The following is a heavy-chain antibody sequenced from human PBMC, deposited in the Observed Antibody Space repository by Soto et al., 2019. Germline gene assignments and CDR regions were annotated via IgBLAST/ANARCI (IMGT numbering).Heavy chain of an antibody. CDR1: GFTFSTYR. D-gene: IGHD1-26*01. J-gene: IGHJ4*02. CDR2: ISYDGSNK. Sequence: GGSLRLSCAASGFTFSTYRMHGVRQLPGKGLEWVAVISYDGSNKYYTDSVKGRFTISRDNSKTTLYLQMNSLRAEDTAVFYCGKSPTTDETRFACWGQGTLVSVSS. CDR3: GKSPTTDETRFAC. V-gene: IGHV3-30*18.